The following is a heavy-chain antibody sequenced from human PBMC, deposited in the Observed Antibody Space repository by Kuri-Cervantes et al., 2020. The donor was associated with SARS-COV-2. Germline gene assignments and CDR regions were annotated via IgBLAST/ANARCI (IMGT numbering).Heavy chain of an antibody. Sequence: SVKVSCKASGYTFTSYYMHWVRQAPGQGLEWLGGIIPNFGAPNYAQKFQGRVTITADESTSTVYMELSSLRSEDTAVYYCARDLGYSSGWYGFPSNWGQGTLVTVSS. CDR3: ARDLGYSSGWYGFPSN. CDR2: IIPNFGAP. J-gene: IGHJ4*02. D-gene: IGHD6-19*01. V-gene: IGHV1-69*13. CDR1: GYTFTSYY.